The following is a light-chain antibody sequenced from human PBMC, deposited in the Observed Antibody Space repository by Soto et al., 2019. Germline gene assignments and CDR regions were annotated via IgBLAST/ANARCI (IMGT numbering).Light chain of an antibody. CDR3: QQRSNLPLT. V-gene: IGKV3-11*01. J-gene: IGKJ1*01. CDR2: GAF. Sequence: ENVTKQSPAAVSVSPGERASLSCRASQSVSSNLAWYQQKPGQTPRLLIYGAFNRATGIPARFSGSGSGTDFTLTISSLEPEDFAVYYCQQRSNLPLTFGQGT. CDR1: QSVSSN.